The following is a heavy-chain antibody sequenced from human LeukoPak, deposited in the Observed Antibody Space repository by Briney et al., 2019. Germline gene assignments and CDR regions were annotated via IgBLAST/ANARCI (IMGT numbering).Heavy chain of an antibody. CDR1: GGSFSGYY. Sequence: KTSETLSLTCAVYGGSFSGYYWSWIRQPPGKGLEWIGEINHSGSTNYNPSLKSRVTISVDTSKNQFSLKLSSVTAADTAVYYCARTGYMVRGVIRYYYGMDVWGQGTTVTVSS. V-gene: IGHV4-34*01. CDR3: ARTGYMVRGVIRYYYGMDV. J-gene: IGHJ6*02. CDR2: INHSGST. D-gene: IGHD3-10*01.